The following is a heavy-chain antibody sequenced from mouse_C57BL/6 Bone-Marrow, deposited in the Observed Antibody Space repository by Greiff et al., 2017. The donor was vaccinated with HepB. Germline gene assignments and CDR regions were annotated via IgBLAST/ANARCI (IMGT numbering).Heavy chain of an antibody. CDR3: ERLRLTTGVGFDY. CDR1: GYTFTNYW. Sequence: QVQLQQSGAELVRPGTSLKMSCTASGYTFTNYWIGWAQQTPGHGLEWIGDIYPGGGYTNYNEKFKGKGTLTADKSSSTTYLQFSSLTSEDSAIYYCERLRLTTGVGFDYWGQGTTLTVSA. CDR2: IYPGGGYT. D-gene: IGHD1-1*01. J-gene: IGHJ2*01. V-gene: IGHV1-63*01.